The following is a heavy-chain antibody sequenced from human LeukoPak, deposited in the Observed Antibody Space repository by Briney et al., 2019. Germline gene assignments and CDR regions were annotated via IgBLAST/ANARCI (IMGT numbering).Heavy chain of an antibody. Sequence: GGSLRLSCVASGFAVGSNYMSWVRQAPGKGLEWVSSISASGYTTYYADSVKGRFTISRDNSKNTLHLQMNSLRAEDTAIYYCAKEGFDYWGQGTLVTVSS. CDR2: ISASGYTT. V-gene: IGHV3-23*01. CDR1: GFAVGSNY. J-gene: IGHJ4*02. CDR3: AKEGFDY.